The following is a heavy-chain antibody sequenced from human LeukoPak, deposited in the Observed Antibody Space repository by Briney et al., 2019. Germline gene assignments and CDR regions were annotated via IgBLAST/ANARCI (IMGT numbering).Heavy chain of an antibody. V-gene: IGHV3-23*01. CDR1: GFTFSSYS. CDR2: ISGSGDDT. J-gene: IGHJ4*02. Sequence: HPGGSLRLSCAASGFTFSSYSMNWVRQAPGKGLEWISTISGSGDDTYSADSVKGRFTSSRDNSRNTLYLQMHSLRAEDTAIYYCAKDRFGDYYFDYWGQGTLVTVSS. CDR3: AKDRFGDYYFDY. D-gene: IGHD3-10*01.